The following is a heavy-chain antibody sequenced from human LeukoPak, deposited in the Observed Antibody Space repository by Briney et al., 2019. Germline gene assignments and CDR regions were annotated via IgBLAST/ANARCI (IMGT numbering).Heavy chain of an antibody. J-gene: IGHJ6*03. V-gene: IGHV4-4*07. CDR1: GGSISSYY. CDR3: ARSPSRGDYYYYMDV. Sequence: SETLSLTCTVSGGSISSYYWSWIRQPAGKGLEWIGRIYTGGSTNYNPSLKSRVTMSVDTSKNQFSLKLSSVTAADTAVYYCARSPSRGDYYYYMDVWGKGTTVTVSS. D-gene: IGHD3-10*01. CDR2: IYTGGST.